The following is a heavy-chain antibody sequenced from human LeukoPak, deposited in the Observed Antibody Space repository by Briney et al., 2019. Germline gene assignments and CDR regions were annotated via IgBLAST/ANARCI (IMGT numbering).Heavy chain of an antibody. CDR3: ATDRKVGTWDPRFNY. J-gene: IGHJ4*02. V-gene: IGHV3-74*01. D-gene: IGHD4-23*01. CDR2: INIDGSST. CDR1: GFTLSSYW. Sequence: GGSLRLSCAASGFTLSSYWMHWVRQAPGKGLVWVSRINIDGSSTNYADSVKGRFTISRDNAKNTVYLEMNSLRAEDTAVYYCATDRKVGTWDPRFNYWGQGTLVTVSS.